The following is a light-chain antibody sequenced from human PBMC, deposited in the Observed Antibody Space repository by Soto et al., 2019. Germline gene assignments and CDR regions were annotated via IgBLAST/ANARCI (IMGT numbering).Light chain of an antibody. J-gene: IGLJ1*01. Sequence: QSALTQPASVSGSPGHSITIPCTGTSGDVGSYNLVSWYQQHPGKAPKLLIYEVTERPSGVSNRFSGSKSGSTASLTISGLQPDDEADYYCCSYAGNSEVFGTGTKLTVL. CDR3: CSYAGNSEV. CDR2: EVT. CDR1: SGDVGSYNL. V-gene: IGLV2-23*02.